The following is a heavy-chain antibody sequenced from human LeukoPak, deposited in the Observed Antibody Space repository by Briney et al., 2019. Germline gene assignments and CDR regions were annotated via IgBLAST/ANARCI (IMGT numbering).Heavy chain of an antibody. J-gene: IGHJ6*03. CDR3: ARVAGYSSYYYMDV. CDR2: INTDNGNT. V-gene: IGHV1-18*01. D-gene: IGHD2-21*01. Sequence: ASVKVSCKASGYIFINYGISWVRQAPGQGLEWMGWINTDNGNTNYAQKFQGRVTMTTDTSTSIVYMELRSLRSDDTAVYYCARVAGYSSYYYMDVWGKGTTVTVSS. CDR1: GYIFINYG.